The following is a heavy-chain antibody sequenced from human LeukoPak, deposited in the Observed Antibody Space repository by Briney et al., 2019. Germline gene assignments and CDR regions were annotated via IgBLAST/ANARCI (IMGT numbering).Heavy chain of an antibody. CDR2: ISGSGGST. J-gene: IGHJ4*02. V-gene: IGHV3-23*01. CDR1: GSTFSIYA. D-gene: IGHD6-6*01. CDR3: AKPGGIAARTYYFDY. Sequence: GGSLRLSCAASGSTFSIYAMSWVRQAPGKGLEWVSAISGSGGSTYYANSVKGRFTISRDNAKNSLYLQMNSLRAEDTALYYCAKPGGIAARTYYFDYWGQGTLVTVSS.